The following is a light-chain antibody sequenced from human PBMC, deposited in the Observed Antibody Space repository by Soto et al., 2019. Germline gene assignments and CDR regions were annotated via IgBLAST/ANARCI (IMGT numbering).Light chain of an antibody. CDR2: GAS. CDR3: QQYGSSPFT. J-gene: IGKJ3*01. Sequence: EIGLTQSPGTLSLSPGERATLSCRASQSVSSSYLAWYQQKPGQAPRLLIYGASSRATGIPDRFSGSGSGTDFTLTISRLEPEDFAVYYCQQYGSSPFTFGPGTKWDIK. CDR1: QSVSSSY. V-gene: IGKV3-20*01.